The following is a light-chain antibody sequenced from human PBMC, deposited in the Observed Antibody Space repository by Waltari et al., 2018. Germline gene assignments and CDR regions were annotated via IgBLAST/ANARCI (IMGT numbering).Light chain of an antibody. CDR2: EDT. CDR3: YSADSTGLRV. V-gene: IGLV3-10*01. CDR1: ELPRKY. J-gene: IGLJ1*01. Sequence: YELTQPPSLSVSPGQTARITCSGHELPRKYAYWFQQKSGHAPRLVMYEDTKRPSGSPERFSGSSSGTVATLTITGAQVDDEADYYCYSADSTGLRVFGGGTTVVVL.